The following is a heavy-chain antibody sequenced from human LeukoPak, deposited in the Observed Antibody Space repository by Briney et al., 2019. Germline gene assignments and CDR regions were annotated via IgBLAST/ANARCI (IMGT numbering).Heavy chain of an antibody. V-gene: IGHV3-21*01. CDR3: ASGTVGNYALDY. J-gene: IGHJ4*02. Sequence: GGSLRLSCAASGLTFSRYNMNWVRQAPGKGLEWVSSIGASSNNIYYTDSVKGRFTISRDNAKNSLYLQVDSLRVEDTAVYFCASGTVGNYALDYWGQGTLVTVSS. D-gene: IGHD1-7*01. CDR1: GLTFSRYN. CDR2: IGASSNNI.